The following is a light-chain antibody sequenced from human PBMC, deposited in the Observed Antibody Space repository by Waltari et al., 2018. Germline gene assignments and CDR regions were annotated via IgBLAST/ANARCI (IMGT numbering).Light chain of an antibody. J-gene: IGLJ1*01. CDR2: DVS. Sequence: QSALTQPASVSGSPGQSITISCTGTSSDVGGYNYVSWYQQHPGKAPKLMIYDVSKRPSGVSHRCSGSKSGNTASLTISGLQAEDEADYYCSSYTSSSSGVFGTGPKVTVL. CDR3: SSYTSSSSGV. CDR1: SSDVGGYNY. V-gene: IGLV2-14*01.